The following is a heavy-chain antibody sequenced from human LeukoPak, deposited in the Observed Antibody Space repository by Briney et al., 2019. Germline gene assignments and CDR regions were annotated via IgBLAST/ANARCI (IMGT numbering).Heavy chain of an antibody. CDR1: GFTFSSYW. D-gene: IGHD3-22*01. CDR2: INSDGSST. J-gene: IGHJ4*02. CDR3: ARASPDYYDSSGYYF. V-gene: IGHV3-74*01. Sequence: PGGSLRLSCAASGFTFSSYWMHWVRQAPGKGLVWVSRINSDGSSTSYADSVKGRFTISRDNAKNTLYLQMNSLRAEDTAVYYCARASPDYYDSSGYYFWGQGTLVTVSS.